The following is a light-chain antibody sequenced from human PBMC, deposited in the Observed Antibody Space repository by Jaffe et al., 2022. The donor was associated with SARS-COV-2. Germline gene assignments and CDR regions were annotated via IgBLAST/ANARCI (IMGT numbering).Light chain of an antibody. V-gene: IGKV1-39*01. J-gene: IGKJ2*01. CDR3: HQSYRIPYT. Sequence: DIQMTQSPSSLSASVGDRVTITCRASQTVISYLSWYQQKPGKAPNLLIYAASSLQTGVPSRFSGSGSGTEFTLTITSLQPEDFATYYCHQSYRIPYTFGQGTKLEIK. CDR1: QTVISY. CDR2: AAS.